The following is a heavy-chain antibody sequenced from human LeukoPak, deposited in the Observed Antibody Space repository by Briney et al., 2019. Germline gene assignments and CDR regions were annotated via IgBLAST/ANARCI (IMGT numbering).Heavy chain of an antibody. J-gene: IGHJ4*02. CDR2: INHSGST. D-gene: IGHD2-21*02. CDR3: ARGGSYCGGDCYSGSEFDY. Sequence: SETLSLTCAVYGGSFSGYYWSWIRQPPGKGLEWIGEINHSGSTNYNPSLKSRVTISVDTSKNQFSLKLSSVTAADTAVYYCARGGSYCGGDCYSGSEFDYWGQGTLVTVSS. CDR1: GGSFSGYY. V-gene: IGHV4-34*01.